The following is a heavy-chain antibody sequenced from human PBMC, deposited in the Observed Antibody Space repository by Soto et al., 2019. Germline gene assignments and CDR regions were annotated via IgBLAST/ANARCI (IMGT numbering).Heavy chain of an antibody. CDR1: GFTFSSYG. D-gene: IGHD2-15*01. J-gene: IGHJ4*02. Sequence: QVQLVESGGGVVQPGRSLRLSCAASGFTFSSYGMHWVRQAPGKGLEWVAVIWYDGSNKYYADSVKGRFTISRDNSKNTLYLQRNSLGAEDTAVYYCARDGYCSGGSCYSVPVFDYWGQGTLVTVSS. CDR3: ARDGYCSGGSCYSVPVFDY. V-gene: IGHV3-33*01. CDR2: IWYDGSNK.